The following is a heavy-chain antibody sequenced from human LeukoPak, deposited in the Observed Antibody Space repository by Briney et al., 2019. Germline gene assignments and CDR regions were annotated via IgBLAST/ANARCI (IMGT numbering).Heavy chain of an antibody. CDR1: GGSFTDYF. CDR3: ARGRIVKIVMVNRFHYGMDV. CDR2: INDYTGNT. J-gene: IGHJ6*02. Sequence: SDTLSLTCDVFGGSFTDYFWSWIRQSPGKGLEWIGEINDYTGNTNYNPSLNSRVPISLEKSKNQFSLELRSVTAADTDVYYCARGRIVKIVMVNRFHYGMDVWGQGTTVTVSS. D-gene: IGHD3-22*01. V-gene: IGHV4-34*01.